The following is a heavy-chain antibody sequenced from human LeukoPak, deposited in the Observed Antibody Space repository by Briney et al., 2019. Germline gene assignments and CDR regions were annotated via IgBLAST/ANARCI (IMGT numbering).Heavy chain of an antibody. CDR2: IYYSGTT. J-gene: IGHJ5*02. Sequence: SETLSLTCTVSSGSISNYYWSWIRQPPGKGLEWIGYIYYSGTTNYNPSLKSRVTISVDTSKNQFSLKLSSVTAAGTAVYYCARVSGAYSSSWYDWFDPWGQGTLVTVSS. CDR3: ARVSGAYSSSWYDWFDP. D-gene: IGHD6-13*01. V-gene: IGHV4-59*01. CDR1: SGSISNYY.